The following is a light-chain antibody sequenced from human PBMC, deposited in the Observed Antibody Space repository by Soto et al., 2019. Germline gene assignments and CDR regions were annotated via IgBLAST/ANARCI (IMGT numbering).Light chain of an antibody. CDR1: QSVSTK. V-gene: IGKV3-15*01. Sequence: EIVMTQSPATLSVSPGERATLSCRASQSVSTKLAWYQQKPGQAPRLLIYDTPTRATGIPDRFSGSGSGTEFTLTISSLQSEDFAVYHCQQYDNKPPITFGQGTRLEV. CDR2: DTP. J-gene: IGKJ5*01. CDR3: QQYDNKPPIT.